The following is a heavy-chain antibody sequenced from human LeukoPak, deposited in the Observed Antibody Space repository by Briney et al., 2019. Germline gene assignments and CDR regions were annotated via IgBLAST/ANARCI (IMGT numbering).Heavy chain of an antibody. V-gene: IGHV4-59*01. CDR2: IYYSGST. D-gene: IGHD2-21*02. Sequence: PSESLSLTWTVSGGSISSYYWSWMRQPPGKGLEWIGYIYYSGSTNYNPSLKSRVTISVDTSKNQFSLKLSSVTAADTAVYYCARVPYCGGDCYPFDYWGQGTLVTVSS. J-gene: IGHJ4*02. CDR3: ARVPYCGGDCYPFDY. CDR1: GGSISSYY.